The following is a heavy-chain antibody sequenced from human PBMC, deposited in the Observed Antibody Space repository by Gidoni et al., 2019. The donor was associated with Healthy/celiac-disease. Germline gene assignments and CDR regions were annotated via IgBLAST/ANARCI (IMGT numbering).Heavy chain of an antibody. V-gene: IGHV4-39*07. J-gene: IGHJ1*01. CDR2: IYYSGST. D-gene: IGHD2-21*01. Sequence: QLQLPESGPGLVKPSEPLSLTCTVSAGSLISSSYYWGWIRQPPGKGLAWIGSIYYSGSTYYNPSLKSRVTISVDTSKNQFSLKLSSVTAADTAVYYCARDREGIRSKRPEYFQHWGQGTLVTVSS. CDR3: ARDREGIRSKRPEYFQH. CDR1: AGSLISSSYY.